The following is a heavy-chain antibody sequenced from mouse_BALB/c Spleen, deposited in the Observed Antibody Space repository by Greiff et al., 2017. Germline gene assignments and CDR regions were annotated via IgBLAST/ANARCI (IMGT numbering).Heavy chain of an antibody. D-gene: IGHD2-2*01. J-gene: IGHJ3*01. Sequence: QVQLKQSGPGLVAPSQSLSITCTVSGFSLTSYGVHWVRQPPGKGLEWLGVIWAGGSTNYNSALMSRLSISKDNSKSQVFLKMNSLQTDDTAMYYCARDHGYDEKADWFAYWGQGTLVTVSA. CDR1: GFSLTSYG. CDR2: IWAGGST. V-gene: IGHV2-9*02. CDR3: ARDHGYDEKADWFAY.